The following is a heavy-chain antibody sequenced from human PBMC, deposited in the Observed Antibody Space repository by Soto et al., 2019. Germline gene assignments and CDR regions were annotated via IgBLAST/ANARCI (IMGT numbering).Heavy chain of an antibody. CDR1: GGSISGYY. CDR2: IYYRGST. V-gene: IGHV4-59*01. CDR3: ARSLTGYAFDI. Sequence: SETLSLTCTVSGGSISGYYWSWIRQPPGGGLEWVGYIYYRGSTSFNPSLRGRGTASQDTSRNQFSLKLSSVTTADTAVYYCARSLTGYAFDIWGQGTMVTVSS. D-gene: IGHD7-27*01. J-gene: IGHJ3*02.